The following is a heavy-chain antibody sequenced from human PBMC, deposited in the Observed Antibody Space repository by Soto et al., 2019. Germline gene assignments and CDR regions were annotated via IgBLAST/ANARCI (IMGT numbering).Heavy chain of an antibody. J-gene: IGHJ4*02. Sequence: SAKVSCKAPGGTFSSYAIRWVRQTPGQGLEWMGGIIPIFGTANYAQKFQGRVTITADESTSTAYMELSSLRSEDTAVYYCARTSSGWYEYCFDYWGQGTLVTVSS. CDR3: ARTSSGWYEYCFDY. CDR1: GGTFSSYA. D-gene: IGHD6-19*01. V-gene: IGHV1-69*13. CDR2: IIPIFGTA.